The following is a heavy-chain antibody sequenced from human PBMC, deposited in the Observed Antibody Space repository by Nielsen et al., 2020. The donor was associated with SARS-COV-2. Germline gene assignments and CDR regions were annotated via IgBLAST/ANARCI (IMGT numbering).Heavy chain of an antibody. D-gene: IGHD1-26*01. J-gene: IGHJ3*02. CDR2: IGTAGDT. CDR1: GFTFSSYD. V-gene: IGHV3-13*04. CDR3: ARSSVVGATPGAFDI. Sequence: GESLKISCAASGFTFSSYDMHWVRHATGKGLEWVSAIGTAGDTYYPGSVKGRFTISRENAKNSLYLQMNSLRAGDTAVYYCARSSVVGATPGAFDIWGQGTMVTVSS.